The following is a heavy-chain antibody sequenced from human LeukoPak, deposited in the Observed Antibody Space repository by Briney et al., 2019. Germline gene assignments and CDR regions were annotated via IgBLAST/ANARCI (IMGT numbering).Heavy chain of an antibody. J-gene: IGHJ5*02. CDR3: ARPSYDVLTDYYRCWFDP. V-gene: IGHV1-69*06. D-gene: IGHD3-9*01. CDR2: IIPIFGTA. CDR1: GGTFSSYA. Sequence: EASVKVSCKASGGTFSSYAISWVRQAPGQGLECMGGIIPIFGTANYAQTFQGRVTITADKSTSTAYMELSRLRSEDTAVYYCARPSYDVLTDYYRCWFDPWGQGTLVTVSS.